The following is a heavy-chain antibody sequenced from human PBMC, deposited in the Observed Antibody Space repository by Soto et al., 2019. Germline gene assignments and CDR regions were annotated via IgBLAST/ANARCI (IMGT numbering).Heavy chain of an antibody. V-gene: IGHV4-61*01. CDR1: GGSVSSGSYY. CDR2: INYSGST. J-gene: IGHJ4*02. D-gene: IGHD3-10*01. CDR3: ARGGGFLVYYFDY. Sequence: KTSETLSLTCTVSGGSVSSGSYYWSWIRQPPGKGLEWIGYINYSGSTNYNPSLKSRVTISVDTSKNQFSLKLSSVTAADTAVYYCARGGGFLVYYFDYWGQGTLVTVSS.